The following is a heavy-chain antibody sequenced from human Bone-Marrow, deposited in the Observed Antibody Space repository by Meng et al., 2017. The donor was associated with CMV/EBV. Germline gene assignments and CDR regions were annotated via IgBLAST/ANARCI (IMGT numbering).Heavy chain of an antibody. J-gene: IGHJ5*02. V-gene: IGHV4-39*07. CDR3: ARDQYIVVVPAATSRWFDP. CDR2: IYYSGST. Sequence: SEPLSLTCTVSGGSISSSSYYWGWIRQPPGKGLEWIGSIYYSGSTYYNPSLKSRVTISVDTSKNQFSLKPSSVTAADTAVYYCARDQYIVVVPAATSRWFDPWGQGTLVTVSS. D-gene: IGHD2-2*01. CDR1: GGSISSSSYY.